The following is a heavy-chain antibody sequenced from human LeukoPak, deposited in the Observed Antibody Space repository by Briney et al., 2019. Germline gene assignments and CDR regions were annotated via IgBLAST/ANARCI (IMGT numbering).Heavy chain of an antibody. CDR1: GGSLNNYY. V-gene: IGHV4-4*07. D-gene: IGHD2-15*01. CDR3: ARDRAFGYCTAGSCPLFDY. Sequence: PSETLSLTCTVSGGSLNNYYWTWIRQPAGKGLEWIGRIYTSGSTNYNPSLKSRVTMSVDTSKNQFSPKLSSVTAADTAVYYCARDRAFGYCTAGSCPLFDYWGQGTLVTVSS. CDR2: IYTSGST. J-gene: IGHJ4*01.